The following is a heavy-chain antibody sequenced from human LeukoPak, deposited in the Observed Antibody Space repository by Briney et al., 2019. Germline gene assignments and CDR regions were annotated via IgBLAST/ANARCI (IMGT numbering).Heavy chain of an antibody. J-gene: IGHJ4*02. D-gene: IGHD6-19*01. CDR1: GDSVSSNSAA. Sequence: SQTLSLTCAISGDSVSSNSAAWNWIRQSPSRGLEWLGRTYYRSKWYNDYAVSVESRITINPDTSKNQFSLQLNSVTPEDTAVYYCARAPGYRIAVAGKGSYFDYWGQGTLVTVSS. V-gene: IGHV6-1*01. CDR2: TYYRSKWYN. CDR3: ARAPGYRIAVAGKGSYFDY.